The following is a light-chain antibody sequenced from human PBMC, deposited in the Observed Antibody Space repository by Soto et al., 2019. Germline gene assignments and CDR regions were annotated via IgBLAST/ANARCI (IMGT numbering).Light chain of an antibody. CDR2: GAS. J-gene: IGKJ1*01. V-gene: IGKV3-20*01. CDR3: QQYGSSPLCT. Sequence: EIVLTQSPGTLSLSPGERATLSCRASQSVSSSYLAWYQQKPGQAPRLLIYGASHRATGIPDRFSGSGSGTDFTLTISRLEPEDFAVYYCQQYGSSPLCTFGQGTKVEVK. CDR1: QSVSSSY.